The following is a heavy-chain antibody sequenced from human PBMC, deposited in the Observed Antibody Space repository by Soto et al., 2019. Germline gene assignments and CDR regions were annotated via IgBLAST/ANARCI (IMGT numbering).Heavy chain of an antibody. Sequence: PGGSLRLSCAASGFTFSSYGMHWVRQAPGKGLEWVAVIWYDGSNKYYADSVKGRFTISRDNSKNTLYLQMNSLRAEDTAVYYCARDREFSGFDPWGQGTLVTVSS. J-gene: IGHJ5*02. CDR3: ARDREFSGFDP. CDR2: IWYDGSNK. V-gene: IGHV3-33*01. D-gene: IGHD3-16*02. CDR1: GFTFSSYG.